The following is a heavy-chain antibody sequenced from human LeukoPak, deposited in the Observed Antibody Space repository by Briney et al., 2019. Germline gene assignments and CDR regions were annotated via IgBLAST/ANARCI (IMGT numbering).Heavy chain of an antibody. CDR1: GYTFTSHG. Sequence: ASVKVSCKASGYTFTSHGISWVRQAPGQGLEWMGWISAYNGNTNYAQKLQGRVTMTTDTSTSTVYMELRSLRSDDTAVYYCARGDYYDSSGYYPAGYFDYWGQGTLVTVSS. CDR3: ARGDYYDSSGYYPAGYFDY. J-gene: IGHJ4*02. D-gene: IGHD3-22*01. V-gene: IGHV1-18*01. CDR2: ISAYNGNT.